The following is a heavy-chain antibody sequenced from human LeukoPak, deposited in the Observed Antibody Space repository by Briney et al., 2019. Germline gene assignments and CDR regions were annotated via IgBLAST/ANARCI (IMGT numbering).Heavy chain of an antibody. CDR1: GFTFSNYG. V-gene: IGHV3-30*02. CDR3: ATDSRPYDSSAYLDY. CDR2: IPYDGKNK. Sequence: GGSLRLSCAASGFTFSNYGLHWVRQAPGKGLEWVAFIPYDGKNKYYADSVKGRFTISRDDSKNTLYLQMNSLRADDTALYFCATDSRPYDSSAYLDYWGQGTLVTVSS. D-gene: IGHD3-22*01. J-gene: IGHJ4*02.